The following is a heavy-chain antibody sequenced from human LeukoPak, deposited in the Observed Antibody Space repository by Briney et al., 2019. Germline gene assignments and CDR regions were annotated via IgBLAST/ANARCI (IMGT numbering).Heavy chain of an antibody. D-gene: IGHD3-10*01. Sequence: GGSLRLSCAASGFTFRNYGMNWVRQAPGKGLEWVAIIWYDGSNKYYADSVKGRFTISRDNSKNTLHLQMNSLRAEDTAVYHCATVRLYGSGNYYSDYWGQGTLVTVSS. J-gene: IGHJ4*02. V-gene: IGHV3-33*01. CDR1: GFTFRNYG. CDR2: IWYDGSNK. CDR3: ATVRLYGSGNYYSDY.